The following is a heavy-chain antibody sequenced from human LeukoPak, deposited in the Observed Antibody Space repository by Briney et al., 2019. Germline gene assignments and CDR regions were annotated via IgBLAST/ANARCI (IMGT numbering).Heavy chain of an antibody. D-gene: IGHD2-21*02. V-gene: IGHV1-69*04. Sequence: SVKVSCKASGGTFSSYAISWVRQAPGQGLEWMGRIIPILGIANYAQKFQGRVTITADKSTSTAYMELSSLRSEDTAVYYCARPWENLAYCGGDCYSLYYYGMDVWGQGTTVTVSS. CDR2: IIPILGIA. CDR1: GGTFSSYA. CDR3: ARPWENLAYCGGDCYSLYYYGMDV. J-gene: IGHJ6*02.